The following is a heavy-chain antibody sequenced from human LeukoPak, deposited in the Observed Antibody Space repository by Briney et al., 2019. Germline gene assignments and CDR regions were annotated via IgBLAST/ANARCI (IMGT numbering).Heavy chain of an antibody. CDR1: GYTFTSYA. CDR2: INAGNGNT. Sequence: APVKVSCKASGYTFTSYAMHWVRQAPGQRLEWMGWINAGNGNTKYSQKFQGRVTITRDTSASTAYMELSSLRSEDTAVYYCARDGVILVAATPSYFDYWGQGTLVTVSS. CDR3: ARDGVILVAATPSYFDY. D-gene: IGHD2-15*01. J-gene: IGHJ4*02. V-gene: IGHV1-3*01.